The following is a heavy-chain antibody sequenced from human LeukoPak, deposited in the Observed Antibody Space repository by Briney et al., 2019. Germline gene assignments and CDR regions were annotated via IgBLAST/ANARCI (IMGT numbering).Heavy chain of an antibody. CDR1: GFIFNKAW. J-gene: IGHJ4*02. V-gene: IGHV3-15*01. CDR2: IKSNNDGGTT. D-gene: IGHD2-21*01. Sequence: GGSLRLSCAASGFIFNKAWMNWVRQAPGKGPEWVGRIKSNNDGGTTDYASPVEGRFIIPRDDSKNTIYLQMNRLIIDDTAIYYCTPVMVEDRGFWGQGTLVTVSS. CDR3: TPVMVEDRGF.